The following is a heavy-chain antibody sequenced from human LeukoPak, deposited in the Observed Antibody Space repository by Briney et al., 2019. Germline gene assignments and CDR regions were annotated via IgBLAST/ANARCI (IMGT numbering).Heavy chain of an antibody. Sequence: SETLSLTCAVYGGSFSGYYWSWILQPPGKGLEWIGEINHSGSTNYNPSLKSRVTISVDTSKNQFSLKLSSVTAADTAVYYCARVRQWLVGGPFDYWGQGTLVTVSS. J-gene: IGHJ4*02. V-gene: IGHV4-34*01. CDR1: GGSFSGYY. CDR3: ARVRQWLVGGPFDY. CDR2: INHSGST. D-gene: IGHD6-19*01.